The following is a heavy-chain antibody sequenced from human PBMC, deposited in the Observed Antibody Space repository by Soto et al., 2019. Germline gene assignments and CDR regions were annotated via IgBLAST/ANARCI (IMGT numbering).Heavy chain of an antibody. CDR3: AREFRVQTDY. Sequence: GGSLRLSCAASGFTFSSYAMHWVRQAPGKGLEWVAVISYDGSNKYYADSVKGRFTISRDNSKNTLYLQMNSLRAEDTAVYYCAREFRVQTDYWGQGTLVTVYS. D-gene: IGHD1-1*01. CDR1: GFTFSSYA. CDR2: ISYDGSNK. V-gene: IGHV3-30-3*01. J-gene: IGHJ4*02.